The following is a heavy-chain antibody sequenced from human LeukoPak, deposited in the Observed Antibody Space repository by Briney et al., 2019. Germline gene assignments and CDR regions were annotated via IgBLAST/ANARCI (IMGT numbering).Heavy chain of an antibody. CDR2: IRYDGSNK. CDR3: AKVPGGYCSSTSCYPDY. J-gene: IGHJ4*02. D-gene: IGHD2-2*01. CDR1: GFTFSSYG. V-gene: IGHV3-30*02. Sequence: PGGSLRLSCAASGFTFSSYGMHWVRQAPGKGLEWVAFIRYDGSNKYYADSVKGRFTISRDNSKNTLYLQMNSLRAEDTAVYYCAKVPGGYCSSTSCYPDYWGQGTLVTVSS.